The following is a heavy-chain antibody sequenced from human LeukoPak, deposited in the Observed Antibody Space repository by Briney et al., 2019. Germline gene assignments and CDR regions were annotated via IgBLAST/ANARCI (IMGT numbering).Heavy chain of an antibody. D-gene: IGHD5-12*01. J-gene: IGHJ4*02. CDR2: ISYGGSKK. CDR1: GFTFSSYG. Sequence: PGGSLRLSCAASGFTFSSYGMHWVRQAPGKGLEWVAIISYGGSKKYYADSVKGRFTISRDNSKNTLYLQMNSLRTEDTAVYYCARDKWDSGYDDYWGQGTLVTVSS. V-gene: IGHV3-30*19. CDR3: ARDKWDSGYDDY.